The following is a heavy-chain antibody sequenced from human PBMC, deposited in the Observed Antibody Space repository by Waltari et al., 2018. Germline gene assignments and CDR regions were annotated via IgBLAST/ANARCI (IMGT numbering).Heavy chain of an antibody. Sequence: EVQLVESGGGLVQSGGSLRLSCAASGFIFSNYEFNWVRQAPGKGRGGLSYFSSRGGSINYADSLKGRFTVSRDNARNSLHLQMNSRRAEDTAVYYCAREGYSSYFDYWGQGALVTVSS. CDR1: GFIFSNYE. J-gene: IGHJ4*02. CDR2: FSSRGGSI. CDR3: AREGYSSYFDY. D-gene: IGHD5-18*01. V-gene: IGHV3-48*03.